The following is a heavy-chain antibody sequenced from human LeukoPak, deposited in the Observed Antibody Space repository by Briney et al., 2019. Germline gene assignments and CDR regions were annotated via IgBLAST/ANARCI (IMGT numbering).Heavy chain of an antibody. J-gene: IGHJ4*02. Sequence: PGGSLRLSCAASGFTFSSYAMHWVRQAPGKGLEWVAVISYDGSNKYYADSVKGRFTISRDNSKNTLYLQMNSLRAEDTAVYYCAKDNADYYYDSSGYFTHWGQGTLVTVSS. V-gene: IGHV3-30-3*01. CDR2: ISYDGSNK. CDR3: AKDNADYYYDSSGYFTH. CDR1: GFTFSSYA. D-gene: IGHD3-22*01.